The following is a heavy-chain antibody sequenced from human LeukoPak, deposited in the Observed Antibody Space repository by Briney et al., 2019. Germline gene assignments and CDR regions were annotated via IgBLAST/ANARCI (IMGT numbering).Heavy chain of an antibody. D-gene: IGHD3-22*01. CDR3: ARDFRSMIGN. V-gene: IGHV4-34*01. CDR1: GGSFSGYY. CDR2: INHSGST. J-gene: IGHJ4*02. Sequence: SETLSLTCAVYGGSFSGYYRSWIRQPPGKGLEWIGEINHSGSTNYNPSLKSRVTISVDTSKNQFSLKLSSVTAADTAVYYCARDFRSMIGNWGQGTLVTVSS.